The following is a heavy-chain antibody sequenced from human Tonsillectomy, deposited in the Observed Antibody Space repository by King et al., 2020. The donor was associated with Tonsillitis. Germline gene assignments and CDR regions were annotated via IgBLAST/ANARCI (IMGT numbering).Heavy chain of an antibody. J-gene: IGHJ6*02. CDR2: IVVGSGKT. Sequence: QLVQSGPEVKKPGTSVKVSCKASGFTFTSSAVQWVRQARGQRLQWIGWIVVGSGKTNYAQMFQERVTITRDMSTSTAFMELSSLRSEDTAVYYCAADFSYYYGSGSYYIPSSYYGMDVWGQGTTVTVTS. CDR3: AADFSYYYGSGSYYIPSSYYGMDV. D-gene: IGHD3-10*01. CDR1: GFTFTSSA. V-gene: IGHV1-58*01.